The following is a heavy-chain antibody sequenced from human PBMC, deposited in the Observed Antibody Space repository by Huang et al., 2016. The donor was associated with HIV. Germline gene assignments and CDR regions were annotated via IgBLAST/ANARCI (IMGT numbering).Heavy chain of an antibody. Sequence: QGQLVESGGGVVRPGRSLRLSCAASGFSFSNYAMHWVRQGPGKRLEWVTFISNDGTTTYYANSVKGRFTISRDNFKNTLDLQMNRLRGDDTAVYYCTREYTVAGAFDIWGQGTMVTVSS. CDR3: TREYTVAGAFDI. J-gene: IGHJ3*02. CDR2: ISNDGTTT. V-gene: IGHV3-30-3*01. CDR1: GFSFSNYA. D-gene: IGHD5-12*01.